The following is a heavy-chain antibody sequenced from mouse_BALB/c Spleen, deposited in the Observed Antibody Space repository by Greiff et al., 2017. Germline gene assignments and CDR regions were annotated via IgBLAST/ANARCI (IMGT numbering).Heavy chain of an antibody. V-gene: IGHV1-37*01. J-gene: IGHJ2*01. CDR2: INPYNGDT. CDR3: GRRKGDYGNYLDY. D-gene: IGHD2-1*01. Sequence: VQLKESGPELVKPGASVKISCKASGYSFTGYFMNWVKQSHGKSLEWIGRINPYNGDTFYNQKFKGKATLTVDKSSSTAHMELLSLTSEDSAVYYCGRRKGDYGNYLDYWGQGTTLTVSS. CDR1: GYSFTGYF.